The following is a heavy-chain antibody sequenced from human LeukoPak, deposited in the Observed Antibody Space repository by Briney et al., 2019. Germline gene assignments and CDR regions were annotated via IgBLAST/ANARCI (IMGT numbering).Heavy chain of an antibody. CDR2: ISGSGGST. Sequence: GGSQRLFCAASGFTFSSYAMSWVRQAPGKGLEWVSAISGSGGSTYYADSVKGRFTISRDNSKNTLYLQMNSLRAEDTAVYYCAKLKIYNWIDYWGQGTLVTVSS. V-gene: IGHV3-23*01. CDR1: GFTFSSYA. J-gene: IGHJ4*02. CDR3: AKLKIYNWIDY. D-gene: IGHD5-24*01.